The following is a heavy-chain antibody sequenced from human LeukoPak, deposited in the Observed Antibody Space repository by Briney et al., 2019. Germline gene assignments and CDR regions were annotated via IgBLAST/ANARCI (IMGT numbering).Heavy chain of an antibody. CDR3: ARETIGWNPNYMDV. Sequence: ASVKVSCKASGGTFSSYAISWVRQAPGQGLEWMGRIIPIFGTANYAQKFQGRVTITTDESTSTAYMELSSLRSEDTAVYYCARETIGWNPNYMDVLGKGTTVTVSS. J-gene: IGHJ6*03. CDR1: GGTFSSYA. D-gene: IGHD1-1*01. CDR2: IIPIFGTA. V-gene: IGHV1-69*05.